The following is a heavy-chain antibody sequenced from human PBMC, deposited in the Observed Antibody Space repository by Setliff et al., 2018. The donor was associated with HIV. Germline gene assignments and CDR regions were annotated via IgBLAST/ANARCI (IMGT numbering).Heavy chain of an antibody. J-gene: IGHJ4*02. V-gene: IGHV4-59*01. CDR2: IYYGST. D-gene: IGHD3-3*01. CDR3: ARSDNFWSAESSFDY. Sequence: SETLSLTCTVSGGSISSYYWSWIRHPPGKGLEWIGYIYYGSTNYNPSLRSRVTISVDTSKNQFSLNLSSVTAADTAVYYCARSDNFWSAESSFDYWGQGTLVTVSS. CDR1: GGSISSYY.